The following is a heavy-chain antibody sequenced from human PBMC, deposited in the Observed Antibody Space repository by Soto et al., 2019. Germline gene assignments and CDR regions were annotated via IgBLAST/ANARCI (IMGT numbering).Heavy chain of an antibody. J-gene: IGHJ6*03. D-gene: IGHD4-17*01. Sequence: EVQLVESGGGLVQPGGSLRLSCAASGFTFSSYWMHWVRQAPGKGLVYVSRINSDGSTTSYADSVKGRFTISRDSAKNTLYLQMNSLRAEDTAVYYCAGTSDYGYYYYYMDVWGKGTTVTVSS. CDR1: GFTFSSYW. CDR2: INSDGSTT. CDR3: AGTSDYGYYYYYMDV. V-gene: IGHV3-74*01.